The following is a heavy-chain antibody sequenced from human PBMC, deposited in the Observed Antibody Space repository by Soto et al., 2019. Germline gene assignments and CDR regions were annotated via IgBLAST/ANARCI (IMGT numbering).Heavy chain of an antibody. V-gene: IGHV3-21*04. J-gene: IGHJ6*03. CDR2: ISSSSSYI. Sequence: EVQLVESGGGLVKPGGSLRLSCAASGFTFSSYSMNWVRQAPGKGLEWVSSISSSSSYIYYADSVKGRFTISRDNAKNPPDLEKNSLGAEETAVYYCARAGKYCSGGCCGGGYFYYIDVLGKGTTVTVSS. CDR1: GFTFSSYS. CDR3: ARAGKYCSGGCCGGGYFYYIDV. D-gene: IGHD2-15*01.